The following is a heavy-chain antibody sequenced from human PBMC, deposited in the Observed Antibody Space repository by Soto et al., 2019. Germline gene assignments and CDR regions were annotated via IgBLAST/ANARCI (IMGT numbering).Heavy chain of an antibody. D-gene: IGHD6-6*01. J-gene: IGHJ5*02. CDR1: GGSISSYY. Sequence: XETLSLTCTVSGGSISSYYWSWIRQPPGKGLEWIGYIYYSGSTNYNPSLKSRVTISVDTSKNQFSLKLSSVTAADTAVYYCARGYSSSSPWFDPWGQGTLATVSS. V-gene: IGHV4-59*01. CDR3: ARGYSSSSPWFDP. CDR2: IYYSGST.